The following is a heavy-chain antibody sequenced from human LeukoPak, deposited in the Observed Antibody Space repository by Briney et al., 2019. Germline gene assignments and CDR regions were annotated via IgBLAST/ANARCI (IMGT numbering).Heavy chain of an antibody. D-gene: IGHD3-10*02. CDR3: ARVLPVPYLLDS. J-gene: IGHJ4*02. V-gene: IGHV4-38-2*01. CDR2: FFESEKS. Sequence: ETLSLTCGISGQSTTRGYYWAWFRQSPEKGPEWIATFFESEKSFYNASLKGRVIMSLDTSKSQFSLNLTSVTAADTAVYYCARVLPVPYLLDSWGQGTHVTVSS. CDR1: GQSTTRGYY.